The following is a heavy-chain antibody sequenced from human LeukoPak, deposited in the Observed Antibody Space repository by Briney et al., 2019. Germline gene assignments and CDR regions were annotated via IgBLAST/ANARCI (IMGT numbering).Heavy chain of an antibody. V-gene: IGHV3-15*01. CDR1: GFTFSNAW. CDR3: TIDLNYYDSLFAFDI. D-gene: IGHD3-22*01. J-gene: IGHJ3*02. Sequence: GGSLRLSCAASGFTFSNAWMSWVRQAPGKGLEWVGRIKSKTDGGTTDYAAPVKGRFTISRDDSKNTLYLQMNSLKTEDTAVYYCTIDLNYYDSLFAFDIWGQGTMVTVSS. CDR2: IKSKTDGGTT.